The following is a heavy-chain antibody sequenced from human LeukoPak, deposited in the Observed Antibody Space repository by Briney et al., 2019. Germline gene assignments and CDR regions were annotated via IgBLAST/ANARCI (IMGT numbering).Heavy chain of an antibody. CDR1: GGSTSSYH. J-gene: IGHJ4*02. D-gene: IGHD2-8*01. Sequence: RPSETLSLTCTVSGGSTSSYHWSWIRQSAGKGLEWIGRMHSSGITNYNPSLKSRVTMSIDTSKNQFSVKLTSVTAADTAVYYCARDGLCTSGYSYFDYWGQGTLVTVAS. V-gene: IGHV4-4*07. CDR2: MHSSGIT. CDR3: ARDGLCTSGYSYFDY.